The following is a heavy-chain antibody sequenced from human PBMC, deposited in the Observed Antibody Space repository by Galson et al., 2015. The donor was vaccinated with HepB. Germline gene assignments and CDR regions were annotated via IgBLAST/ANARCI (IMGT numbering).Heavy chain of an antibody. V-gene: IGHV3-74*01. Sequence: SLRLSCAASGFNFSSCWMHWVRQAPGKGLVWVSRINSDGSSTSYADSVKGRFTISRDNAKNTLYLQMNSLRAEDTAVYYCARAKRWIFGVVSEAGFDYWGQGTLVTVSS. CDR3: ARAKRWIFGVVSEAGFDY. D-gene: IGHD3-3*01. CDR1: GFNFSSCW. J-gene: IGHJ4*02. CDR2: INSDGSST.